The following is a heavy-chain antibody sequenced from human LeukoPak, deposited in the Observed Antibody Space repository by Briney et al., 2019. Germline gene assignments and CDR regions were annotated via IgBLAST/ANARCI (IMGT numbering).Heavy chain of an antibody. D-gene: IGHD3-10*01. J-gene: IGHJ6*03. CDR1: GFTVSSNY. Sequence: GGSLRLSCAASGFTVSSNYMSWVRQAPGKGLEWVSIIYSGGSTFYADSVKGRFTTSRDNSKNTLYLQMNSLRSEDTAVYYCARVSLPKTQYYYGSGSYGYYMDVWGKGTTVTISS. V-gene: IGHV3-53*05. CDR3: ARVSLPKTQYYYGSGSYGYYMDV. CDR2: IYSGGST.